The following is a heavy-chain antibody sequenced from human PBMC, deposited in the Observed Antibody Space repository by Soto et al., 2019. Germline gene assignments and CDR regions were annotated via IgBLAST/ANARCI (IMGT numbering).Heavy chain of an antibody. CDR2: IIPIFGTA. CDR3: ASRRGGTIWYFDL. D-gene: IGHD2-15*01. Sequence: QVQLVQSGAEVKKPGSSVKVSCKASVGTFSSYAISWVRQAPGQGLEWMGEIIPIFGTANYAQKSQGRVTITADESTSTAYMELSSLRSEDTAVYYWASRRGGTIWYFDLWGRGTLVTVSS. CDR1: VGTFSSYA. V-gene: IGHV1-69*12. J-gene: IGHJ2*01.